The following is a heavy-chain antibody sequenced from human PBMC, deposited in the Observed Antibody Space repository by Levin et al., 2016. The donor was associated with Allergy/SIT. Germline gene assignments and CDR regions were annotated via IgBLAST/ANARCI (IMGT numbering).Heavy chain of an antibody. J-gene: IGHJ3*02. CDR2: IYHSGST. V-gene: IGHV4-59*01. D-gene: IGHD3-22*01. CDR1: GGSISSYY. CDR3: ARDRRPYYYDSSGSRGVTDAFDI. Sequence: SETLSLTCTVSGGSISSYYWSWIRQPPGKGLEWIGYIYHSGSTNYKPSLKSRVTISVDTSKNQLSLKLSSVTAADTAVYYCARDRRPYYYDSSGSRGVTDAFDIWGQGTMVTVSS.